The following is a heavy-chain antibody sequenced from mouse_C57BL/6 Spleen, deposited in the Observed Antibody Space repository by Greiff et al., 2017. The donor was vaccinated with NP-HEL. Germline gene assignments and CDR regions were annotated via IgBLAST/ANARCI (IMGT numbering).Heavy chain of an antibody. V-gene: IGHV1-50*01. J-gene: IGHJ2*01. D-gene: IGHD1-1*01. CDR1: GYTFTSYW. Sequence: QVQLKQPGAELVKPGASVKLSCKASGYTFTSYWMQWVKQRPGQGLEWIGEIDPSDSYTNYNQKFKGKATLTVDTSSSTAYMQLSSLTSEDSAVYYCARRYYGSSLYFDYWGQGTTLTVSS. CDR2: IDPSDSYT. CDR3: ARRYYGSSLYFDY.